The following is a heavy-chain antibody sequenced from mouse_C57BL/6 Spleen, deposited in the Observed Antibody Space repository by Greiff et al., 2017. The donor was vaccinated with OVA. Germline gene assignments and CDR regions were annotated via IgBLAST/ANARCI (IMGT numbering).Heavy chain of an antibody. CDR2: IWRGGST. V-gene: IGHV2-5*01. D-gene: IGHD1-1*01. J-gene: IGHJ2*01. Sequence: QVQLKESGPGLVQPSQSLSITCTVSGFSLTSYGVHWVRQSPGKGLEWLGVIWRGGSTDYNAAFMSRLSITKDNAKSQIFIKSNSLQADDTAIYYCAKNHLLLHFDYWGQGTTLTVSS. CDR3: AKNHLLLHFDY. CDR1: GFSLTSYG.